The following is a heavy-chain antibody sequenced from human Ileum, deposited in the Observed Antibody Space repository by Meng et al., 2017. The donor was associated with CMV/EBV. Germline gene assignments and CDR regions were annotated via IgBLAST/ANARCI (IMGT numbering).Heavy chain of an antibody. Sequence: ASGFTFSQYYIHWVRQAREQGHEWMGRISAYNGITNSAQKYQSKDTMTIDTSTRTAYMELRGLRSDGTTVYYYTGSATWHTGWWFEHWGQGTLVTVSS. CDR3: TGSATWHTGWWFEH. D-gene: IGHD2-15*01. CDR1: GFTFSQYY. V-gene: IGHV1-18*01. J-gene: IGHJ5*02. CDR2: ISAYNGIT.